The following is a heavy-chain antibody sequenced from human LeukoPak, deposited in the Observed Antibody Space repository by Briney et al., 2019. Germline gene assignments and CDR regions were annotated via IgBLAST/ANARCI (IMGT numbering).Heavy chain of an antibody. CDR3: ARGWFGELSPFDY. V-gene: IGHV4-39*07. J-gene: IGHJ4*02. CDR1: GGSISSSSYY. Sequence: SETLSLTCTVSGGSISSSSYYWGWIRQPPGKGLEWIGSIYYSGSTYYNPSLKSRVTISVDTSKNQFSLKLSSVTAAGTAVYYCARGWFGELSPFDYWGQGTLVTVSS. D-gene: IGHD3-10*01. CDR2: IYYSGST.